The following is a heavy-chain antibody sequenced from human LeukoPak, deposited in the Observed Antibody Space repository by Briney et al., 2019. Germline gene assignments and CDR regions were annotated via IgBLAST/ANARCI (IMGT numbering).Heavy chain of an antibody. CDR3: ARGWLAETTVVTPYNY. CDR2: ITPIFGTA. CDR1: GGTFRSNA. D-gene: IGHD4-23*01. V-gene: IGHV1-69*01. Sequence: ASVKVSCKASGGTFRSNAISWVRQAPGQGLEWMGGITPIFGTANYAQKFQGRVTITAVESMSTAYMELSSLRSEDTAVYYCARGWLAETTVVTPYNYWGQGTLVTVPS. J-gene: IGHJ4*02.